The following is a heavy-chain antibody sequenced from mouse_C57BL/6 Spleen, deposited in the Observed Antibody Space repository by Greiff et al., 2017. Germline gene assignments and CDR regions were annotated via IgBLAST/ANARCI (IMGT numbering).Heavy chain of an antibody. CDR3: ARRGDYDVLSYFDY. D-gene: IGHD2-4*01. Sequence: QVQLQQPGAELVRPGSSVKLSCKASGYTFTSYWMPWVKQRPIQGLEWIGNIDPSDSETHYNQKFKDKATLTVDKSSSTAYMQLSSLTSEDSAVYYCARRGDYDVLSYFDYWGQGTTLTVSS. CDR1: GYTFTSYW. J-gene: IGHJ2*01. CDR2: IDPSDSET. V-gene: IGHV1-52*01.